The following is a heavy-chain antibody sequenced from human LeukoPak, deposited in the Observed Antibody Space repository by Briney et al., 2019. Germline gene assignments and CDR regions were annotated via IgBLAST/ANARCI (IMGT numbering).Heavy chain of an antibody. CDR2: IIPILGIA. J-gene: IGHJ4*02. CDR3: ASEGPNYYDSSGYFDY. D-gene: IGHD3-22*01. CDR1: GGTFSSYA. V-gene: IGHV1-69*04. Sequence: ASVKLSCTASGGTFSSYAISWVRQAPGQGLEWMGRIIPILGIANYAQKFQGRVTITADKSTSTAYMELSSLRSEDTAVYYCASEGPNYYDSSGYFDYWGQGTLVTVSS.